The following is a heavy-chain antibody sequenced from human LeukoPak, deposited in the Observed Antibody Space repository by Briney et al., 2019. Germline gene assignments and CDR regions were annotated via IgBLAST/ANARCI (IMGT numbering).Heavy chain of an antibody. D-gene: IGHD6-6*01. CDR1: GGSISSGSYY. Sequence: TSETLSLTCTVSGGSISSGSYYWSWIRQPAGKGLEWIGRIYTSGSTNYNPSLKSRVTISVDTSKNQFSLKLSSVTAADTAVYYCARGYASSIAARPPVRSSTAPRYYYYMDVWGKGTTVTVSS. V-gene: IGHV4-61*02. CDR2: IYTSGST. CDR3: ARGYASSIAARPPVRSSTAPRYYYYMDV. J-gene: IGHJ6*03.